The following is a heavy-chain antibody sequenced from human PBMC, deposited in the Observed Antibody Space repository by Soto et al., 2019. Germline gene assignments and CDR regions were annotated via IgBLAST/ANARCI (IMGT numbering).Heavy chain of an antibody. Sequence: LRLSCAASGFTFSSYAMSWVRQAPGKGLEWVSAISGSGGSTYYADSVKGRFTISRDNSKNTLYLQMNSLRAEDTAVYYCAKSRSYQLLPFDYWGQGTLVTVSS. CDR3: AKSRSYQLLPFDY. CDR2: ISGSGGST. V-gene: IGHV3-23*01. J-gene: IGHJ4*02. D-gene: IGHD2-2*01. CDR1: GFTFSSYA.